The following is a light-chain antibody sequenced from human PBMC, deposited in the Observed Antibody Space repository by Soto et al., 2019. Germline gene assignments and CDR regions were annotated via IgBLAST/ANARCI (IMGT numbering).Light chain of an antibody. V-gene: IGKV2-30*01. CDR3: MQGTHWPLYT. CDR1: QSLVSSDGNTY. Sequence: DVVMTQSPLSLSVTLGQPASISCRSSQSLVSSDGNTYLSWFHQRPGQSPRRLIYKVSSRDAGVPDRVSGSGSGTDFTLKIGRVEAEDVGVYYCMQGTHWPLYTFGQGTKLEMK. J-gene: IGKJ2*01. CDR2: KVS.